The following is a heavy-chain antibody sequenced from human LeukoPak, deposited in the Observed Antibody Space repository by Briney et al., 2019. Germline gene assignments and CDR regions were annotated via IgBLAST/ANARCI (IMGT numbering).Heavy chain of an antibody. CDR3: ARDIRTTRFLWYFDL. D-gene: IGHD1-7*01. CDR2: TYTSGST. CDR1: GGSISSYY. J-gene: IGHJ2*01. Sequence: PSETLSLTCTVSGGSISSYYWSWIRQPAGKGPEWIGRTYTSGSTNYNPSLKSRVTMSVDTSKNQFSLKLSSVTAADTAVYYCARDIRTTRFLWYFDLWGRGTLVTVSS. V-gene: IGHV4-4*07.